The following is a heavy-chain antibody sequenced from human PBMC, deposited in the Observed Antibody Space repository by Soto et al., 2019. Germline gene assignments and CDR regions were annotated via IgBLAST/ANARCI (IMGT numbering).Heavy chain of an antibody. CDR1: GFDFEDYA. V-gene: IGHV3-43D*04. D-gene: IGHD6-13*01. CDR2: TNSDGTDS. CDR3: ARGDIAAAGPYYFDY. Sequence: RGSLRLSCAAAGFDFEDYAMHWVRQVPGKGLEWVSLTNSDGTDSYYVDSVKGRFTISRDNAKNSLYLQMNSLRAEDTAVYYCARGDIAAAGPYYFDYWGQGTLVTVSS. J-gene: IGHJ4*02.